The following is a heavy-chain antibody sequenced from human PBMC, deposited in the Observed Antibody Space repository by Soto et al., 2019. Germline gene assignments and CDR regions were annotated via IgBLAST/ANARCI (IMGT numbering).Heavy chain of an antibody. D-gene: IGHD2-15*01. CDR1: GFTFSSYA. Sequence: GGSLRLSCAASGFTFSSYAMSWVRQAPGKGLEWVSAISGGGGSTYYADSVKGRFTISRDNSKNTLYLQMNSLRAEDTAVYYCAIWGVVVVAAREDAFDIWGQGTMVTVSS. J-gene: IGHJ3*02. CDR2: ISGGGGST. V-gene: IGHV3-23*01. CDR3: AIWGVVVVAAREDAFDI.